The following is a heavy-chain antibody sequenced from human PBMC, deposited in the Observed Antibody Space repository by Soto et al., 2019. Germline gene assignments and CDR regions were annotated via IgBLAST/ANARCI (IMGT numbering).Heavy chain of an antibody. V-gene: IGHV3-74*01. CDR3: TRGGNFRFDD. CDR2: INTDGSTT. J-gene: IGHJ4*02. D-gene: IGHD1-26*01. CDR1: GFTFSSSW. Sequence: GGSLRLSCAASGFTFSSSWILWVRQAPGKGLVRVSRINTDGSTTTYADSVKGRFTISRDNAKNTVYLQMNSLRAEDTAVYYCTRGGNFRFDDWGQGTLVTVSS.